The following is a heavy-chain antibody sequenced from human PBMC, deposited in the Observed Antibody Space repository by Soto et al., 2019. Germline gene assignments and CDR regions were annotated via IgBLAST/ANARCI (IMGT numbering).Heavy chain of an antibody. Sequence: PGGSLRLSCAASGFTFSRYSMNWVRQAPGKGLEWVSSISSSSSYIYYADSVKGRFTISRDNAKNSLYLQMNSLRAEDTAVYYCARDVNLYSSSRFDYWGQGTLVTVSS. V-gene: IGHV3-21*01. CDR1: GFTFSRYS. CDR2: ISSSSSYI. J-gene: IGHJ4*02. CDR3: ARDVNLYSSSRFDY. D-gene: IGHD6-6*01.